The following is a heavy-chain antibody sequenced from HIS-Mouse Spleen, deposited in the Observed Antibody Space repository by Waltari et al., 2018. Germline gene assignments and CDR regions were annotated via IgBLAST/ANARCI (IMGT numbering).Heavy chain of an antibody. V-gene: IGHV4-39*07. J-gene: IGHJ2*01. CDR3: AREIPYSSSWYDWYFDL. Sequence: QLQLQESGPGLVKPSETLSLTCTVSGGSISSSSYYWGWIRQPPGKGLAWIGSIYYSGSTYYKPSLKSRVTISVDTSKNQFSLKLSSGTAADTAVYYCAREIPYSSSWYDWYFDLWGRGTLVTVSS. D-gene: IGHD6-13*01. CDR2: IYYSGST. CDR1: GGSISSSSYY.